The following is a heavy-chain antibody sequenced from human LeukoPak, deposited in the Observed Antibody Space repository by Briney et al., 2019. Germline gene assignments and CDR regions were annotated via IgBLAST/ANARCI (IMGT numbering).Heavy chain of an antibody. CDR2: ISWNSGSI. Sequence: GGSLRLSCAASGFTFSSYSMNWVRQAPGKGLEWVSGISWNSGSIGYADSVKGRFTISRDNAKNSLYLQMNSLRAEDTALYYCTKDRRGVVTAIRGFDFWGQGTLVTVSS. V-gene: IGHV3-9*01. CDR1: GFTFSSYS. J-gene: IGHJ4*02. CDR3: TKDRRGVVTAIRGFDF. D-gene: IGHD2-21*02.